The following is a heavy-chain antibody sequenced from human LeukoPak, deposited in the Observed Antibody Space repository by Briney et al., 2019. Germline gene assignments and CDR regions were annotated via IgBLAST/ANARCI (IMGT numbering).Heavy chain of an antibody. D-gene: IGHD6-13*01. V-gene: IGHV5-51*01. CDR2: IYPGDSNL. CDR1: GSSFTNYW. Sequence: GESLKISCKGSGSSFTNYWIGWVRPMPGKGLEWMGIIYPGDSNLRYSPSFQGQVTISVDKSISTAYLQWASLKASDTAMYYCVRRRGTAPGTARDYWAQGTQVTVSS. J-gene: IGHJ4*02. CDR3: VRRRGTAPGTARDY.